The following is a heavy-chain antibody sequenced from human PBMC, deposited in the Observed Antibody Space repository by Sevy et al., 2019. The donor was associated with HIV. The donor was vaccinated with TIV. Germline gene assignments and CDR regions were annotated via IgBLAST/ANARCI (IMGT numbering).Heavy chain of an antibody. CDR3: ATMASGSNYIDF. J-gene: IGHJ4*02. V-gene: IGHV4-59*01. Sequence: SETLSLTCTVSGGSISSYFWNWIRQPPGKGLEWIGYIYSSGSTYYNSSLKSRVTISVDTSKNQLSLKLISVTAADSAVYYCATMASGSNYIDFWGQGTLVTVSS. D-gene: IGHD3-10*01. CDR1: GGSISSYF. CDR2: IYSSGST.